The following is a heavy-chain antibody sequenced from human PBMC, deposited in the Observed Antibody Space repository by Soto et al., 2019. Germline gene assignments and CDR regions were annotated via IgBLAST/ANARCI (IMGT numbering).Heavy chain of an antibody. CDR3: TRGSGDY. D-gene: IGHD6-25*01. J-gene: IGHJ4*02. CDR1: GGSISSYY. V-gene: IGHV4-59*01. Sequence: QVQLPESGPGLVKPSETLSLTCTVSGGSISSYYWSWIRQPPGKGLEYIGYIHDSGSTNFNPSLKSRVTMSLDMSKNQISLKLNSVTAADTAVYYCTRGSGDYWGQGTLVTVSS. CDR2: IHDSGST.